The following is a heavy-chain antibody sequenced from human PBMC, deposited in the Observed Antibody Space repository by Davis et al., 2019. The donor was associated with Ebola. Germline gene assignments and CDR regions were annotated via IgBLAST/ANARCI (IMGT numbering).Heavy chain of an antibody. V-gene: IGHV5-51*01. J-gene: IGHJ4*02. D-gene: IGHD3-22*01. CDR1: GYSFTSYW. CDR2: IYPGDSDT. Sequence: GESLKISCKGSGYSFTSYWIGWVRQMPGKGLEWMGIIYPGDSDTRYSPSFQGHVTISADKSISTAYLQWSSLKASDTAMYYCATSYDSSGYYDVGDYWGQGTLVTVSS. CDR3: ATSYDSSGYYDVGDY.